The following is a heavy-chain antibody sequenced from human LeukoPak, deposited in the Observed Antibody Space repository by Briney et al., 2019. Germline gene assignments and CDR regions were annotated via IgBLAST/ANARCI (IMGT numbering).Heavy chain of an antibody. Sequence: PGESLRLSCAASGFTFSSYAIHWVRQAPGKGLEWVAVISYDGSNKYYADSVKGRFTISRDNSKNTLYLQMNSLRAEDTAVYYCARDGTGGSYGFDYWGQGTLVTVSS. CDR2: ISYDGSNK. J-gene: IGHJ4*02. CDR3: ARDGTGGSYGFDY. D-gene: IGHD1-26*01. V-gene: IGHV3-30-3*01. CDR1: GFTFSSYA.